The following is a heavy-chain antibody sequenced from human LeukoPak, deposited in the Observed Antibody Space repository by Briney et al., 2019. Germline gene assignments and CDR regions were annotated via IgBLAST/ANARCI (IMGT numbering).Heavy chain of an antibody. CDR3: AKTYQLLRFDP. J-gene: IGHJ5*02. CDR2: ISGSGGST. V-gene: IGHV3-23*01. CDR1: GFIFSSYA. Sequence: GGSLRLSCAASGFIFSSYAMSWVRQAPGKGLEWVSAISGSGGSTYYADSVKGRFTISRDNSKNTLYLQMNSLRAEDTAVHYCAKTYQLLRFDPWGQGTLVTVSS. D-gene: IGHD2-2*01.